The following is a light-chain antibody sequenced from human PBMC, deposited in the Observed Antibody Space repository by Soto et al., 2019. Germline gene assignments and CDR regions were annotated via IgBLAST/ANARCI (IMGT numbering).Light chain of an antibody. CDR3: QQYDSSPLT. V-gene: IGKV3-20*01. Sequence: EIVLTQSPGTLSLSPGERATHSCRASQSVSSGYLAWYQQKPGQAPRLLIYGASSRATGIPDRFSGSGSGTDFTLTISRLEPEDFAVYYCQQYDSSPLTFGGGTKVEIK. CDR2: GAS. J-gene: IGKJ4*01. CDR1: QSVSSGY.